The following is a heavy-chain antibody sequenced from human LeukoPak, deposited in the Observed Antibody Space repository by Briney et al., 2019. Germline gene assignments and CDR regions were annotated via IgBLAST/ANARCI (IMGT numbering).Heavy chain of an antibody. CDR1: GGSFSGYY. J-gene: IGHJ4*02. CDR2: INHRGST. Sequence: SETLSLTCAVYGGSFSGYYWSWIRQPPGKGLEWIGEINHRGSTNYNPSLKSRVTISVDTSKNQFSLKLSSVTAADTAVYYCGDGRSLDYWGQGTLVTVSS. V-gene: IGHV4-34*01. CDR3: GDGRSLDY.